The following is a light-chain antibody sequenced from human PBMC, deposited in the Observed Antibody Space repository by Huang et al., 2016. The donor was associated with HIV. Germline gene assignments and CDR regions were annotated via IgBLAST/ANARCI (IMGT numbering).Light chain of an antibody. CDR3: QQRSNWPPIT. J-gene: IGKJ5*01. Sequence: PWLLIYDASNRANGIPARFSGSGSGTDFTLTISNLEPEDFAIYYCQQRSNWPPITFGQGTRLEIK. V-gene: IGKV3-11*01. CDR2: DAS.